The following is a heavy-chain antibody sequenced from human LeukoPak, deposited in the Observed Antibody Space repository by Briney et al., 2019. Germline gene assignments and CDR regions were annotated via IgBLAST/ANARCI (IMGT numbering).Heavy chain of an antibody. CDR3: ARVYSSGWYDWFDP. CDR1: GGSISSYY. CDR2: IYYSGST. Sequence: SETLSLTCTVSGGSISSYYWSRIRQPPGKGLEWIGYIYYSGSTNYNPSLKSRVTISVDTSKNQFSLKLSSVTAADTAVYYCARVYSSGWYDWFDPWGQGTLVTVSS. D-gene: IGHD6-19*01. V-gene: IGHV4-59*01. J-gene: IGHJ5*02.